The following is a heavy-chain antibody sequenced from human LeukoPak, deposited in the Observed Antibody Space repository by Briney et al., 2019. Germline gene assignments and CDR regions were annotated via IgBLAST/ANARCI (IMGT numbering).Heavy chain of an antibody. D-gene: IGHD2-2*03. CDR3: TMDIVVVPAAIGYASPNGGY. J-gene: IGHJ4*02. CDR2: IRSKAYGGTT. CDR1: GFTFGDYA. Sequence: PGRSLRLSCTASGFTFGDYAMSWFRQAPGKGLEWVGFIRSKAYGGTTEYAASVKGRFTISRDDSKSIAYLQMNSLKTEDTAVYYCTMDIVVVPAAIGYASPNGGYWGQGTLVTVSS. V-gene: IGHV3-49*03.